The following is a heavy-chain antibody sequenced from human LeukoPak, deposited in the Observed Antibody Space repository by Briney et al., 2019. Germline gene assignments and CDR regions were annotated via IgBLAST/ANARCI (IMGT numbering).Heavy chain of an antibody. V-gene: IGHV3-30*14. D-gene: IGHD6-19*01. Sequence: GRSLRLSCAASGFTFSSYAMHWVRQAPGKGLEWVAVISYDGSNKYYADSVKGRFTISRDNSKNTLYLQMNSLRVEDTAVYYCARPWYSSGWYLDYWGQGTLVIVSS. CDR2: ISYDGSNK. CDR1: GFTFSSYA. CDR3: ARPWYSSGWYLDY. J-gene: IGHJ4*02.